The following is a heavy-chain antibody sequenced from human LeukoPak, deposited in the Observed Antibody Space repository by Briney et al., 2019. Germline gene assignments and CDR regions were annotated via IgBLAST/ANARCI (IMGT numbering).Heavy chain of an antibody. J-gene: IGHJ4*02. Sequence: ASVKVSCKASGYTFTSYGISWVRQAPGQGLEWMGWISAYNGNTNYAQKLQGRVTMTTDTSTSTAYMELRSLRSDDTAVYYCARDRWLKVRGVIGYWGQGTLVTVSS. D-gene: IGHD3-10*01. CDR1: GYTFTSYG. CDR3: ARDRWLKVRGVIGY. CDR2: ISAYNGNT. V-gene: IGHV1-18*01.